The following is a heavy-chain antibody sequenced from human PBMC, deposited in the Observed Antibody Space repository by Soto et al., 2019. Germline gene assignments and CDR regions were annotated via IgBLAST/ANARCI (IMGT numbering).Heavy chain of an antibody. CDR1: GDSLNSRSYY. Sequence: QLHLQESGPGLVKPSETLSLTCSVSGDSLNSRSYYWGWIRQPPGKGLEWIGNIYYNGRTYYNPSLKSRLTILVDTSKNQFSLEVTSVTAADTEIYYCARHDGYSYGFDYWGQGALVTVSS. V-gene: IGHV4-39*01. J-gene: IGHJ4*02. CDR3: ARHDGYSYGFDY. D-gene: IGHD5-18*01. CDR2: IYYNGRT.